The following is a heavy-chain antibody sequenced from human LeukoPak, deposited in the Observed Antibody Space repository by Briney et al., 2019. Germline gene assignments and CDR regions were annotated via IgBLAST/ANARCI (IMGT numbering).Heavy chain of an antibody. CDR2: SYYSGRT. D-gene: IGHD3-10*01. Sequence: SETLSLTCTVSGGSISSSSYYWGWIRQPPGKGLVWIGSSYYSGRTYYNPSLKMRVTISVDTSKNQVSLKLSSVTAADTAVYYCASTSYYYGSGSYYNGLWYWFDPWGQRTLVTVSS. CDR1: GGSISSSSYY. J-gene: IGHJ5*02. CDR3: ASTSYYYGSGSYYNGLWYWFDP. V-gene: IGHV4-39*07.